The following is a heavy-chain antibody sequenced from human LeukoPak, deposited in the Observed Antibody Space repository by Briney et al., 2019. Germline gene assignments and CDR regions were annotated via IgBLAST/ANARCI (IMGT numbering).Heavy chain of an antibody. CDR2: IVVGSGNT. Sequence: SVKVSCKASGFTFTSSAMQWVRQARGQRLEWIGWIVVGSGNTNYAQKFQERVTITRDMSTSTAYMELSSLRSEDTAVYYCAADAGSWGPTRPNSSYSYGMDVGGQGTRVTVSS. CDR3: AADAGSWGPTRPNSSYSYGMDV. J-gene: IGHJ6*02. D-gene: IGHD6-13*01. CDR1: GFTFTSSA. V-gene: IGHV1-58*02.